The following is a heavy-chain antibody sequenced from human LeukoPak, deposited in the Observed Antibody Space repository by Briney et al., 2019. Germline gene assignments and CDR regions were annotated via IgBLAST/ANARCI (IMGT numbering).Heavy chain of an antibody. CDR1: GFTFSSYG. Sequence: GGSLRLSCAASGFTFSSYGMSWVRQAPGKGLEWVSAISGSGGSTYYADSVKGRFTISRDNSKNTLYLQMNSLRAEDTAVYYCAKDSFRSKQWLVNWFDPWGQGTLVTVSS. CDR3: AKDSFRSKQWLVNWFDP. J-gene: IGHJ5*02. D-gene: IGHD6-19*01. CDR2: ISGSGGST. V-gene: IGHV3-23*01.